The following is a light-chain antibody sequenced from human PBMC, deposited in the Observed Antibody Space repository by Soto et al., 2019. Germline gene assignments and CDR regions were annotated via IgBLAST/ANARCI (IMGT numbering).Light chain of an antibody. CDR1: QSISSW. J-gene: IGKJ1*01. CDR3: QQYNSDWT. CDR2: KAS. Sequence: DIPMTQSPSTLSASVGDRVTFTCRASQSISSWLAWYQQKPGKAPKLLIYKASNLDSGVPSRFSGSGSGTEFTLTISSLQPDDFASYYCQQYNSDWTFGQGTKVEIK. V-gene: IGKV1-5*03.